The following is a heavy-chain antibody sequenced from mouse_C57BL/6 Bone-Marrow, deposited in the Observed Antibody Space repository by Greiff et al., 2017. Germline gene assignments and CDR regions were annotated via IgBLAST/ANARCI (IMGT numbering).Heavy chain of an antibody. CDR3: AREGNYYSYYAMDY. V-gene: IGHV1-81*01. J-gene: IGHJ4*01. Sequence: QVQLQQSGAELARPGASVKLSCTASGYTFTSSGISWVKQRTGQGLEWIGEIYPRSGNIYYNEKSKGKATLTADTSSSTAYMELRSLTSEDSAVYFCAREGNYYSYYAMDYWGQGTSVTVSS. CDR1: GYTFTSSG. CDR2: IYPRSGNI. D-gene: IGHD2-1*01.